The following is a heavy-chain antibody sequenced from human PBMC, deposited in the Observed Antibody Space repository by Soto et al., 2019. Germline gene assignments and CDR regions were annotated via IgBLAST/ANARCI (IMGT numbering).Heavy chain of an antibody. Sequence: SDTLSLTCAVYGGSFSGYYWSWIRQPPGKGLEWIGEINHSGSTNYNPSLKSRVTISVDTSKNQFSLKLSSVTAADTAVYYCARKFRRYSISYYYYYMDVWGKGTTVTVSS. CDR1: GGSFSGYY. D-gene: IGHD4-4*01. CDR2: INHSGST. CDR3: ARKFRRYSISYYYYYMDV. J-gene: IGHJ6*03. V-gene: IGHV4-34*01.